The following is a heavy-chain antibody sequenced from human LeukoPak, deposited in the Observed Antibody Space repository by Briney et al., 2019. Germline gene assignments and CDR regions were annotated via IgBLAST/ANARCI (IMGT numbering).Heavy chain of an antibody. D-gene: IGHD2-2*01. V-gene: IGHV3-7*03. CDR2: IKQDGSEK. Sequence: GGSLRLSCAASGFTFSSYWMSWVRQAPGKGLEWVANIKQDGSEKYYVDSVKGRFTISRDNAKNSLYLQMNSLRAEHTAVYYCARSRCSSTSCLYFQHWGQGTLVTVSS. CDR1: GFTFSSYW. CDR3: ARSRCSSTSCLYFQH. J-gene: IGHJ1*01.